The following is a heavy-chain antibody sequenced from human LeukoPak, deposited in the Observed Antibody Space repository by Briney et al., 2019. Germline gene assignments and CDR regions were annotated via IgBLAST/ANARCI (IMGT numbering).Heavy chain of an antibody. Sequence: ASVKVSCKASGYTFTSYYMHWVRQAPGQGLEWMGIINPSGGSTSYAQKFQGRVTMTRDTSTSTVYMELSSLRSEDTAVYYCARDPGIAGAGGFYFDSGGQEPLVTVS. V-gene: IGHV1-46*01. D-gene: IGHD6-13*01. CDR2: INPSGGST. CDR1: GYTFTSYY. CDR3: ARDPGIAGAGGFYFDS. J-gene: IGHJ4*02.